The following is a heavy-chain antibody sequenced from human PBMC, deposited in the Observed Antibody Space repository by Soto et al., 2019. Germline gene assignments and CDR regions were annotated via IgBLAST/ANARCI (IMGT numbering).Heavy chain of an antibody. J-gene: IGHJ4*02. D-gene: IGHD2-2*01. Sequence: EVQLLESGGGLVQPGGSLRLSCAASGFTFSSYAMSWVRQAPGKGLEWVSAISGSGGSTYYADSVKGRFTISRDNSKNTLYLQMNSLRAEDTAVYYCASWAQYCSSTSCSSFDYWGQGTLVTVSS. CDR2: ISGSGGST. CDR3: ASWAQYCSSTSCSSFDY. CDR1: GFTFSSYA. V-gene: IGHV3-23*01.